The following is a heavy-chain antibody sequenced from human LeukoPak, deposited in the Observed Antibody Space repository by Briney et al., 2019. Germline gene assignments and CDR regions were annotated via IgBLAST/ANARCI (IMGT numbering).Heavy chain of an antibody. J-gene: IGHJ4*02. CDR1: GFAFSSYS. CDR3: ARGTSTSCYD. D-gene: IGHD2-2*01. V-gene: IGHV3-21*01. CDR2: ISSSSYI. Sequence: GGSLRLSCAASGFAFSSYSMNWVRQAPGKGLEWVSSISSSSYIYYADSVKGRFTISRDNAKNSLYLQMNSLRAEDTAVYYCARGTSTSCYDWGQGTLVTVSS.